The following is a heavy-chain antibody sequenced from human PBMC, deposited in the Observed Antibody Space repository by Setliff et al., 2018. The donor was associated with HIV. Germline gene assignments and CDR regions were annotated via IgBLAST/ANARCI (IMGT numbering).Heavy chain of an antibody. Sequence: SETLSLTCIVSGASISSSDYFWVWIRQPPGKGLEWIGCIYSGGSTNYNPSLKSRLTIFMDTSKSQLSLWLSSVTAADTATYYCARGQYNSGYYGEPSSYYFDSWDQGTLVTVSS. J-gene: IGHJ4*02. CDR1: GASISSSDYF. D-gene: IGHD5-12*01. V-gene: IGHV4-39*01. CDR3: ARGQYNSGYYGEPSSYYFDS. CDR2: IYSGGST.